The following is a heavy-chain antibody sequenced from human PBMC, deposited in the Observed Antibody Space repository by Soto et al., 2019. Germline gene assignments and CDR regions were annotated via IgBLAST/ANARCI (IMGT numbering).Heavy chain of an antibody. CDR2: IWYGGSNK. J-gene: IGHJ5*02. CDR1: GFTVSSYG. Sequence: GSLRLSCAASGFTVSSYGMHWVRQAPGKGLEWVAGIWYGGSNKYYADSVKGRFTISRDNLKNTLYLQMNDLRAEDTAIYYCAKAPGTTGWFDPWGQGTLVTVSS. D-gene: IGHD1-7*01. CDR3: AKAPGTTGWFDP. V-gene: IGHV3-33*06.